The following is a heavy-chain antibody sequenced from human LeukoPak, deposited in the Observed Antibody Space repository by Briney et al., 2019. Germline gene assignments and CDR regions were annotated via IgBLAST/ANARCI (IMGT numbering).Heavy chain of an antibody. Sequence: SQTLSLTCAISGDSVSSNSAAWNWIRQSPSRGLEWLGRTYYRSKWYNDYAVSVKSRITIDPDTSKNQFPLQLNSVTPEDTAVYYCARVADYGDATNWFDPWGQGTLVTVSS. CDR2: TYYRSKWYN. D-gene: IGHD4-17*01. J-gene: IGHJ5*02. CDR1: GDSVSSNSAA. V-gene: IGHV6-1*01. CDR3: ARVADYGDATNWFDP.